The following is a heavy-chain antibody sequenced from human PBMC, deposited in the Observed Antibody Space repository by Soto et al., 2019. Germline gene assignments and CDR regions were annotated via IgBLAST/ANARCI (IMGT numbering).Heavy chain of an antibody. CDR1: GYTFTSYG. CDR3: ARDTGGHYDFWSGYDY. V-gene: IGHV1-18*01. D-gene: IGHD3-3*01. CDR2: ISAYNGNT. Sequence: QVQLVQSGAEVKKPGASVKVSCKASGYTFTSYGISWVRQAPGQGLEWMGWISAYNGNTNYAQKLQGRVTMTTDTSTSTGYMELRSLRSDDTAVYYCARDTGGHYDFWSGYDYWGQGTLVTVSS. J-gene: IGHJ4*02.